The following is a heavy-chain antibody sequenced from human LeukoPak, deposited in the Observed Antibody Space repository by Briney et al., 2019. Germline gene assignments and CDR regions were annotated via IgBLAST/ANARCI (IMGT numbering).Heavy chain of an antibody. V-gene: IGHV3-23*01. CDR2: ISGSAGGT. CDR3: AKRGVVIRVILVGFYKEAYYFDS. CDR1: GITLSNYG. Sequence: GGSLRLFCAASGITLSNYGMSWVRQAPGKGLEWVAGISGSAGGTYYADSVKGRFTISRDNAKNTLYLQLNNLRAEDTAVYFCAKRGVVIRVILVGFYKEAYYFDSWGQGALVTVSS. J-gene: IGHJ4*02. D-gene: IGHD3-22*01.